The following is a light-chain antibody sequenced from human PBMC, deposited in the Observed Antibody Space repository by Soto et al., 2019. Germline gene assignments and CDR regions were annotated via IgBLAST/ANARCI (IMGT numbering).Light chain of an antibody. V-gene: IGLV2-18*02. Sequence: QSVLTQPPSVSGSPGQSVPISCTGTRSDVGSYNRVSWYQQRPGTAPKLMIYEVSNRPSGVPDRFSGSKSGNTASLTVSGLQAEDEADYYCSSFTRSATLIFGGGTQLTVL. J-gene: IGLJ2*01. CDR3: SSFTRSATLI. CDR1: RSDVGSYNR. CDR2: EVS.